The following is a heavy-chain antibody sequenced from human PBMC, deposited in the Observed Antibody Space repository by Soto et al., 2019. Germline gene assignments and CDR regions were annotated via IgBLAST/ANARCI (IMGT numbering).Heavy chain of an antibody. CDR3: ASHCSGGSCYSH. CDR1: GGSISSSSYY. V-gene: IGHV4-39*01. CDR2: IYHSGST. J-gene: IGHJ4*02. Sequence: SETLSLTCTVSGGSISSSSYYWGWIRQPPGKGLEWIGSIYHSGSTYYNPSLKSRVTISVDTSKNQFSLKLSSVTAADTAVYYCASHCSGGSCYSHWGQGTLVTVSS. D-gene: IGHD2-15*01.